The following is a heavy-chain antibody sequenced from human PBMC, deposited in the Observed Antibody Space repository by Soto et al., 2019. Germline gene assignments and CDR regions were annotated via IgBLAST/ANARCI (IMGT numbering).Heavy chain of an antibody. CDR3: TKVLKKVFYYYYGMDV. Sequence: GGSLRLSCAASGFTFSSYGMHWVRQAPGKGLEWVAVISYDGSNKYYADSVKGRFTISRDNSKNTLYLQMNSLRAEDTAVYYCTKVLKKVFYYYYGMDVWGQGTTVTVSS. V-gene: IGHV3-30*18. D-gene: IGHD3-10*01. CDR2: ISYDGSNK. J-gene: IGHJ6*02. CDR1: GFTFSSYG.